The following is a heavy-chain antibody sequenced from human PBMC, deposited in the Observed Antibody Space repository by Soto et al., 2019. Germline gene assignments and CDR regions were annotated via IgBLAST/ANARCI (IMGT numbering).Heavy chain of an antibody. V-gene: IGHV3-21*06. CDR2: ISSSTNYI. CDR1: GFTFTRYS. Sequence: GGSLRLSCAASGFTFTRYSMNWVRQAPGKGLEWVSSISSSTNYIYYGDSMKGRFTISRDNAKNSLYLEMNSLRAEDTAVYYCARESEDLTSNFDYWGQGTLVTVSS. J-gene: IGHJ4*02. CDR3: ARESEDLTSNFDY.